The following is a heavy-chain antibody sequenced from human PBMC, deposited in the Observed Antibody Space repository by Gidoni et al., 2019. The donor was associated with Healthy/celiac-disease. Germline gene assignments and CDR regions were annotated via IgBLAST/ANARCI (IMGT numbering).Heavy chain of an antibody. V-gene: IGHV4-31*03. CDR3: ARGGDDNPRYSGYGVFDY. D-gene: IGHD5-12*01. Sequence: QVQLQESGPGLVKPSQPLSLSSTVSGASTRSGGLYWSWLRQHPGKGLEWIGYIYCSGSTNYNPALKSRVTISVDTSKNQFSLKLSSVTAADTAVYYCARGGDDNPRYSGYGVFDYWGQGTLVTVSS. CDR2: IYCSGST. J-gene: IGHJ4*02. CDR1: GASTRSGGLY.